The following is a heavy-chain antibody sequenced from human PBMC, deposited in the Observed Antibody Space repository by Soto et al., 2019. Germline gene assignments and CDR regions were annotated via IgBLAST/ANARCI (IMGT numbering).Heavy chain of an antibody. V-gene: IGHV1-18*04. CDR1: GYTFTNSG. J-gene: IGHJ4*02. CDR2: ISAYNGNT. CDR3: ERDYSSSLGKDDY. Sequence: SVKVSCKASGYTFTNSGFSWVRQAPGQGLEWMGWISAYNGNTNYAQKLQGRVTMTTDTSTSTAYMELMSPRSDDTAVYYCERDYSSSLGKDDYWGQVTLVTVSS. D-gene: IGHD6-13*01.